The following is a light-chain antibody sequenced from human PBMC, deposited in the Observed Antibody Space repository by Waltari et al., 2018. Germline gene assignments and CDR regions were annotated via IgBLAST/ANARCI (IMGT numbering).Light chain of an antibody. V-gene: IGLV2-14*03. CDR1: SDDVGGYDY. CDR3: GSYTSSDTWI. J-gene: IGLJ2*01. Sequence: QSALTQPASVSGSPGQSITISCTGTSDDVGGYDYVSWYQHHPGKAPKLIIYDVSDRHSGVFNRVSGSRSANTASLAISGLQAEDEAHYYCGSYTSSDTWIFGGGTKLTVL. CDR2: DVS.